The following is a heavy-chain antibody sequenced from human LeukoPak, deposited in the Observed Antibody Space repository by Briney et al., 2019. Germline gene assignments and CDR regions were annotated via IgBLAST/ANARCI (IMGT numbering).Heavy chain of an antibody. CDR3: ARDGIAVAGDYYYYGMDV. CDR2: ISAHNGNT. Sequence: ASVKVSCKASGYTFTSYGISWVRQAPGQGLEWMGWISAHNGNTNYAQKLQGRVTMTTDTSTSTAYMELRSLRSDDTAVYYCARDGIAVAGDYYYYGMDVWGKGTTVTVSS. CDR1: GYTFTSYG. D-gene: IGHD6-19*01. J-gene: IGHJ6*04. V-gene: IGHV1-18*04.